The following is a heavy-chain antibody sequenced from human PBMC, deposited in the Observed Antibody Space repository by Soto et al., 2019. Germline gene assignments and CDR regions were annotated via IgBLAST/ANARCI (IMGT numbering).Heavy chain of an antibody. J-gene: IGHJ4*02. D-gene: IGHD3-22*01. CDR3: ARAYYYDSSGYPHSLDY. V-gene: IGHV1-69*13. CDR1: GGTFSSYA. CDR2: IIPIFGTA. Sequence: SVKVSCKASGGTFSSYAINWVRQAPGQGLEWMGGIIPIFGTANYAQKFQGRVTITADESTSTAYVELSSLRSEDTAVYYCARAYYYDSSGYPHSLDYWGQGTLVTVSS.